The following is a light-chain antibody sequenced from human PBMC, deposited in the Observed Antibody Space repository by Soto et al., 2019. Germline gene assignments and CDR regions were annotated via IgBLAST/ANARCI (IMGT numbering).Light chain of an antibody. CDR3: QQLYSYPYT. Sequence: DLQLTQSPSFLSASVGDRVTITCRASQGIGTYLAWYQQKSGKAPKLLIYVASTLQSGVPSRFSCSGSGTEFTVTISSLQPEDLAIYYCQQLYSYPYTFGQGTKLEI. CDR1: QGIGTY. V-gene: IGKV1-9*01. CDR2: VAS. J-gene: IGKJ2*01.